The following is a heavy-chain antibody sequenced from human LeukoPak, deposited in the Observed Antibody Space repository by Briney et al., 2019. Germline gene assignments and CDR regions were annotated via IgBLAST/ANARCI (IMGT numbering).Heavy chain of an antibody. CDR2: ISYDGSTK. CDR3: AKWLFSGRYFDY. Sequence: GLSLRLSCAASGFTFSSYGMHWVRQAPGKGLEWVAVISYDGSTKYYADSVKGRFTISRDNSKNTLYLQMNSLRAEDTAVYYCAKWLFSGRYFDYWGQGTLVTVSS. CDR1: GFTFSSYG. J-gene: IGHJ4*02. V-gene: IGHV3-30*18. D-gene: IGHD3-9*01.